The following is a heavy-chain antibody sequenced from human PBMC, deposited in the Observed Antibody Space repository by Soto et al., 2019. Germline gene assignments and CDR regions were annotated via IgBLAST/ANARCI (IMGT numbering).Heavy chain of an antibody. V-gene: IGHV1-69*12. CDR2: IIPMFGTA. CDR1: GGTFSTYA. CDR3: ASGIQLWLRRINTGYSG. J-gene: IGHJ4*02. D-gene: IGHD5-18*01. Sequence: QVQLVQSGAEVKKPESSVKVSCKAPGGTFSTYAISWVRQAPGQGLEWMGGIIPMFGTANYAQRFQDRVTITADEATNTGYMELSSVRSEDTAVYFCASGIQLWLRRINTGYSGWGQGTLVTVSS.